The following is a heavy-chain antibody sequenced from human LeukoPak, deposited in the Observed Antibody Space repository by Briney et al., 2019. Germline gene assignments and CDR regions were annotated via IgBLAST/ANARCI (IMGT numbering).Heavy chain of an antibody. CDR1: GYTFTSYY. D-gene: IGHD6-19*01. CDR3: ARDRPGAGTFVY. V-gene: IGHV1-46*01. J-gene: IGHJ4*02. CDR2: INPSGGST. Sequence: ASVKVSCKASGYTFTSYYMHWVRQAPGQGLEWMGIINPSGGSTSYAQEFQGRVTMTRDTSTSTVYMELSSLRSEDTAVYYCARDRPGAGTFVYWGQGTLVTVSS.